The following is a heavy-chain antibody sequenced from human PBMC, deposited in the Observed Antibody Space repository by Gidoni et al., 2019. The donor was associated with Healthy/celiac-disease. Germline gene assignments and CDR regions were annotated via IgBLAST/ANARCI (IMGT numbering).Heavy chain of an antibody. CDR2: IIPIFGTA. Sequence: QVQLVQSGAEVKKPGSSVKVSCKASGGTFSSYAISWVRQAPGQGLEWMGGIIPIFGTANYAQKFQGRVTITADESTSTAYMELSSLRSEDTAVYYCARDSVVGAGTTFSWFDPWGQGTLVTVSS. V-gene: IGHV1-69*01. D-gene: IGHD1-7*01. CDR1: GGTFSSYA. J-gene: IGHJ5*02. CDR3: ARDSVVGAGTTFSWFDP.